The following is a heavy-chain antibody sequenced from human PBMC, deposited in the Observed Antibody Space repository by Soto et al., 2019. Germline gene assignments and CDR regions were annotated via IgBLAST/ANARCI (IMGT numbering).Heavy chain of an antibody. J-gene: IGHJ4*02. CDR3: ARGPDYEGYFDY. CDR1: GGTFSNYA. V-gene: IGHV1-69*14. CDR2: IILPFGTP. Sequence: QVRLEQSEAEVKKPGSSVKVSCKASGGTFSNYAISWVRQAPGQGLEWMGVIILPFGTPNYAQTFQGRVTXXAXKSRTTAYMELSGLRSEDTAVYYCARGPDYEGYFDYWGRGTLVTVSS. D-gene: IGHD4-17*01.